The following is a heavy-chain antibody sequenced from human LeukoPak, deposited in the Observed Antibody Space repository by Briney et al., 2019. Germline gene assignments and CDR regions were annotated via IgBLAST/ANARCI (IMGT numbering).Heavy chain of an antibody. CDR3: ARERAEVVVVPAATYDAFGI. CDR2: IYYSGST. D-gene: IGHD2-2*01. V-gene: IGHV4-59*01. J-gene: IGHJ3*02. Sequence: SETLSLTCTVSGGSISSYYWSWIRQPPGKGLEWIGYIYYSGSTNYNPSLKSRVTISVDTSKNQFSLKLSSVTAADTAVYYCARERAEVVVVPAATYDAFGIWGQGTMVTVSS. CDR1: GGSISSYY.